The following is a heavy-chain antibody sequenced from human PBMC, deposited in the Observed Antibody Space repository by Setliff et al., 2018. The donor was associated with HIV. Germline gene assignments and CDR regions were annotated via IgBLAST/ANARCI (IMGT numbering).Heavy chain of an antibody. D-gene: IGHD2-21*02. J-gene: IGHJ4*02. Sequence: SETLSLTCAVSGFSISRSYYWAWIRQPPGKGLEWIGYIYYSGSTNYNPSLKSRVTISVDTSKNQFSLKLSSVTAADTAVYYCGRLSETAMASFDSWGQGILVTVSS. CDR3: GRLSETAMASFDS. CDR1: GFSISRSYY. CDR2: IYYSGST. V-gene: IGHV4-61*05.